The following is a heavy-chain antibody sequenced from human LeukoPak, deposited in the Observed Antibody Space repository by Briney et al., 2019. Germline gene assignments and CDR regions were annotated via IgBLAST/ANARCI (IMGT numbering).Heavy chain of an antibody. D-gene: IGHD6-13*01. Sequence: SETLSLTCGVSGYSISSSNWWGWIRQPPGKGLEWIGYIYYSGTTNYNPSLKSRVTISVDTSKNQFSLKLSSVTAADTAVYYCARGVYIAAAQYGYWGQGTLVTVSS. J-gene: IGHJ4*02. CDR2: IYYSGTT. CDR1: GYSISSSNW. CDR3: ARGVYIAAAQYGY. V-gene: IGHV4-28*03.